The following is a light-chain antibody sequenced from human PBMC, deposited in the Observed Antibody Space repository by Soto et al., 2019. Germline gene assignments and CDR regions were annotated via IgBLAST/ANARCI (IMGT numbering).Light chain of an antibody. CDR2: GAS. J-gene: IGKJ1*01. Sequence: EIVMTQSPATLSVSPAERATLSCRASQSVSSNLAWYQQKPGQAPRLLIYGASTRATGIPARFSGSGSGTEFTLTISSLQYEDFAVYYCQQYNNWPPLTFGQGTKVEIK. CDR3: QQYNNWPPLT. CDR1: QSVSSN. V-gene: IGKV3-15*01.